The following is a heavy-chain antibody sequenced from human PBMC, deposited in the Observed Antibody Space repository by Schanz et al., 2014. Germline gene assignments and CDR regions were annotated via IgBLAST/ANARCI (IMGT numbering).Heavy chain of an antibody. J-gene: IGHJ5*01. V-gene: IGHV3-23*01. CDR3: AKTPREYCNYDNCPNWFDS. CDR1: GFVFGDYY. D-gene: IGHD2-15*01. CDR2: ISGGGGTT. Sequence: EVQLLESGGGLVQPGGSLRLSCAASGFVFGDYYMTWIRQAPGKGLEWVSAISGGGGTTYYADSVKGRFTISRDNSKNTLYLQMNSLRAEDTAVYYCAKTPREYCNYDNCPNWFDSWGQGTLVTASS.